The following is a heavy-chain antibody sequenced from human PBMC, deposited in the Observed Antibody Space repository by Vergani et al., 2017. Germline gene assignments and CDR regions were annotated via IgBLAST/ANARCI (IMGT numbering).Heavy chain of an antibody. J-gene: IGHJ5*02. CDR3: AKDRYYDILTGYYH. D-gene: IGHD3-9*01. CDR1: GFTFDDYA. CDR2: ISWNSGSI. Sequence: EVQLVESGGGLVQPGRSLRLSCAASGFTFDDYAMHWVRQAPGKGLEWVSGISWNSGSIGYADSVKGRFTISRDNAKNSLYLQMNSLRAEDTAVYYCAKDRYYDILTGYYHWGQGTLVTVSS. V-gene: IGHV3-9*01.